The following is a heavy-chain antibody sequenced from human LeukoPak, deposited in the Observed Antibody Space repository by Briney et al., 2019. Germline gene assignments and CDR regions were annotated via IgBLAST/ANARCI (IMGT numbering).Heavy chain of an antibody. CDR1: GGSISSYY. V-gene: IGHV4-59*01. Sequence: SETLSLTCTVSGGSISSYYWSWIRQPPGKGPEWIGYIYYSGSTNYNPSLKSRVTISVDTSKNQFSLKLSSVTAADTAVYYCARDRLNLGMVREHLHINLGSWFDPWGQGTPVTVSS. CDR2: IYYSGST. D-gene: IGHD3-10*01. CDR3: ARDRLNLGMVREHLHINLGSWFDP. J-gene: IGHJ5*02.